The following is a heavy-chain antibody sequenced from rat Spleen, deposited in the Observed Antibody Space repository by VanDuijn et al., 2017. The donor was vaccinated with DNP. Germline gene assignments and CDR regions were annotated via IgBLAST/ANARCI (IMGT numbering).Heavy chain of an antibody. CDR3: AREGITTSDYFDY. V-gene: IGHV5-7*01. CDR1: GFTFSDYD. Sequence: EVQLVESGGGLVQPGRSLKLSCAASGFTFSDYDMAWVRQAPKRGLEWVATITYDGGNTYYPDSVKGRFTISRHNAQNTLYLQMNSLRSEDTATYYCAREGITTSDYFDYWGQGVMVTVSS. D-gene: IGHD1-10*01. CDR2: ITYDGGNT. J-gene: IGHJ2*01.